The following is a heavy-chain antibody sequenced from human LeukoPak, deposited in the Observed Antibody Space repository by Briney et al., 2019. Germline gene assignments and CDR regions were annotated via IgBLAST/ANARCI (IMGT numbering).Heavy chain of an antibody. J-gene: IGHJ4*02. CDR3: ARDHIPYGDYGRLDH. D-gene: IGHD4-17*01. Sequence: ASVKVSCKTSGYTFTGYCMHWVRQAPGQGLEWMGWINPNSGATTYAQKFQGRVTMTRDTSISTAYMELSRLTSDDTAVYYCARDHIPYGDYGRLDHWGQGTLVTVSS. V-gene: IGHV1-2*02. CDR2: INPNSGAT. CDR1: GYTFTGYC.